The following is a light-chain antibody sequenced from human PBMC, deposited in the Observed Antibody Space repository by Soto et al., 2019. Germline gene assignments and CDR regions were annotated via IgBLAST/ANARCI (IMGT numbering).Light chain of an antibody. V-gene: IGKV3-15*01. CDR1: QSVSSN. CDR2: VAS. CDR3: QQYNNWPGT. J-gene: IGKJ1*01. Sequence: EIVMSQSPATLSVSPGERATLSCRASQSVSSNLAWYQQKPGQAPRLLIYVASTRATGIPARFSGSGSGTEFTLTISSLQSEDFAVYYCQQYNNWPGTFGQGTKVDI.